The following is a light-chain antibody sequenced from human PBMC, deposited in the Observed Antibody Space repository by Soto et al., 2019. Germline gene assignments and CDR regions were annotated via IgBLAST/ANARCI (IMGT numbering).Light chain of an antibody. CDR2: GAS. V-gene: IGKV3-15*01. J-gene: IGKJ4*01. CDR1: QSISSD. CDR3: QQYNNWPLLT. Sequence: EIVMTQSPATLSVSPGERATLSCRASQSISSDVAWYQQRPGQAPRLLINGASTRATGIPARFSGSGSGTESTLTISGLQSEDVAVYYCQQYNNWPLLTFGGGTKVEI.